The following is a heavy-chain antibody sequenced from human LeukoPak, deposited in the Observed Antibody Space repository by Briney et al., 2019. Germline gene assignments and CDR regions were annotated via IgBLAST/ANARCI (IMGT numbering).Heavy chain of an antibody. V-gene: IGHV3-30*04. Sequence: PGGSLRLSCAASGFTFSSYAMHWVRQAPGKGLEWVAVISYDGSNKYYADSVKGRFTISRDNAKNSLYLQMNSLRAEDTAVYYCARRFDCWGQGTLATVSS. J-gene: IGHJ4*02. CDR1: GFTFSSYA. CDR2: ISYDGSNK. CDR3: ARRFDC.